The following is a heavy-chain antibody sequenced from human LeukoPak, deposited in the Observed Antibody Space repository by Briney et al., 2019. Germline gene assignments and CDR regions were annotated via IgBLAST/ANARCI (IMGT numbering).Heavy chain of an antibody. D-gene: IGHD6-13*01. J-gene: IGHJ5*02. CDR2: ISGSGGST. V-gene: IGHV3-23*01. CDR1: GLTFSTYW. CDR3: AKTSEAAAGNWFDP. Sequence: GGSLRLSCAASGLTFSTYWMSWVRQAPGKGLEWVSAISGSGGSTYYADSVKGRFTISRDNSKNTLYLQMNSLRAEDTAVYYCAKTSEAAAGNWFDPWGQGTLVTVSS.